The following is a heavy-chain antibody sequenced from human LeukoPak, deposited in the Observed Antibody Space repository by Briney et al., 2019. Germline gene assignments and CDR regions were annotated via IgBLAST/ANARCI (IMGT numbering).Heavy chain of an antibody. D-gene: IGHD2-2*03. J-gene: IGHJ6*02. Sequence: PSETLSLTCTVSGGSISSYYWSWIRQPPGKGLEWIGYIYYSGSTNYNPSLKSRVTISADTSKNQFSLKLSSVTAADTAVYYCARWIRDYYYGMDVWGQGTTVTVSS. CDR1: GGSISSYY. V-gene: IGHV4-59*01. CDR3: ARWIRDYYYGMDV. CDR2: IYYSGST.